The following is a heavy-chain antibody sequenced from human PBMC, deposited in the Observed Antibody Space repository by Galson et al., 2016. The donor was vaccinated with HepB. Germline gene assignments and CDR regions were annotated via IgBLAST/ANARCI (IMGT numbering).Heavy chain of an antibody. D-gene: IGHD6-19*01. CDR3: ARGHSGAKRKGINWFDP. Sequence: SLRLSCAASGFNFRTYAMIWVRQAPGKGLEWVSSISISGGSTSYADSVKGRFTMSRDNSKKTLYLQMNSLRVEDVAVYYCARGHSGAKRKGINWFDPWGQGTLVSVSS. V-gene: IGHV3-23*01. CDR2: ISISGGST. J-gene: IGHJ5*02. CDR1: GFNFRTYA.